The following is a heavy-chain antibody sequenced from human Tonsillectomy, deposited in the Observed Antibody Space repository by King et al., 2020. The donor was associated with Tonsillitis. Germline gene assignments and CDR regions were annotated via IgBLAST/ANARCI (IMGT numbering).Heavy chain of an antibody. J-gene: IGHJ4*02. CDR1: GFTFSSYS. CDR3: ARDKVAGSYGK. CDR2: ISRSSSYI. D-gene: IGHD2-15*01. V-gene: IGHV3-21*01. Sequence: VQLVESGGGLVKPGGSLRLSCAASGFTFSSYSMNWVRQAPGKGLEWVSSISRSSSYIYYADSVKGRFTISRDNAKNSLYLQMNSLRAEDTAVYYCARDKVAGSYGKWGQGTLVTVSS.